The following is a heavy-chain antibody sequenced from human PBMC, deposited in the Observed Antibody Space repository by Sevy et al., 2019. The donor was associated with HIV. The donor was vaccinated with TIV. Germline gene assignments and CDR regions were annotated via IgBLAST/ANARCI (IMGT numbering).Heavy chain of an antibody. CDR3: ARDRPYDYVRGSYRLGMGYFDY. J-gene: IGHJ4*02. CDR2: INPNSGGT. V-gene: IGHV1-2*02. Sequence: ASVKVSCKASGYTFTGYYMHWVRQAPGQGLEWMGWINPNSGGTNYAQKFQGRVTMTRDTSISTAYMELSRLRSDDTAVYYCARDRPYDYVRGSYRLGMGYFDYWGQGTLVTVSS. D-gene: IGHD3-16*02. CDR1: GYTFTGYY.